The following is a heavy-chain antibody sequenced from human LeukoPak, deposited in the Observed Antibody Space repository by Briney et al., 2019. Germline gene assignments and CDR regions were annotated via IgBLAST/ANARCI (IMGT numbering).Heavy chain of an antibody. CDR1: GFTFGDYA. CDR3: SYGSARDYYYYYMDV. J-gene: IGHJ6*03. CDR2: IRSKAYGGTT. Sequence: QPGRSLRLPCTASGFTFGDYAMSWVRQAPGKGLEWVGFIRSKAYGGTTEYAASVKGRFTISRDDSKSIAYLQMNSLKTEDTAVYYCSYGSARDYYYYYMDVWGKGTTVTVSS. D-gene: IGHD3-10*01. V-gene: IGHV3-49*04.